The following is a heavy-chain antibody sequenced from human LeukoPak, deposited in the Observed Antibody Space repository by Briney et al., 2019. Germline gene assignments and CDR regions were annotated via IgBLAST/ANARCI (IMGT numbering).Heavy chain of an antibody. CDR3: ARAGWELQDGWFDP. J-gene: IGHJ5*02. Sequence: SETLSLTCTVSGASISSSRSCWAWIRQPPGRGLEWIGTFYYTRATYYNPSLKRRVNTSVDTSKNQFSLRLTSVTAADTAVYYCARAGWELQDGWFDPWGQGTLVTVSS. D-gene: IGHD1-26*01. CDR2: FYYTRAT. V-gene: IGHV4-39*07. CDR1: GASISSSRSC.